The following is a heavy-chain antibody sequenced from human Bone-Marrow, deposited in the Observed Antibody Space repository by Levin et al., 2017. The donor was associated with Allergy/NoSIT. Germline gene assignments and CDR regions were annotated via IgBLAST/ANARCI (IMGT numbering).Heavy chain of an antibody. D-gene: IGHD3-22*01. V-gene: IGHV1-2*06. J-gene: IGHJ4*02. CDR1: GYTFTGYY. CDR3: ARPYYYDSSGYYY. CDR2: INPNSGGT. Sequence: GSLKISCKASGYTFTGYYMHWVRQAPGQGLEWMGRINPNSGGTNYAQKFQGRVTMTRDTSISTAYMELSRLRSDDTAVYYCARPYYYDSSGYYYWGQGTLVTVSS.